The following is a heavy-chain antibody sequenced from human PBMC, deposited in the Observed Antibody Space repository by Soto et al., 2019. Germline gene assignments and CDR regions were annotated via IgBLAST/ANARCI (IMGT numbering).Heavy chain of an antibody. Sequence: SVKVSCKSSGCTFSSYAISWVRQAPGQGLEWMGGIIPIFGTANYAQKFQGRVTITADESTSTAYMELSSLRSEDTAVYYCARNNGPVLIFDYWGQGTLVTVSS. CDR3: ARNNGPVLIFDY. J-gene: IGHJ4*02. CDR1: GCTFSSYA. CDR2: IIPIFGTA. D-gene: IGHD1-20*01. V-gene: IGHV1-69*13.